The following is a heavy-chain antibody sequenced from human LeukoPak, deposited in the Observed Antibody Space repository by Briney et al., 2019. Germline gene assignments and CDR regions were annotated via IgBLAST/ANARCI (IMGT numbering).Heavy chain of an antibody. CDR1: GFTFSSYA. D-gene: IGHD4-17*01. J-gene: IGHJ4*02. CDR3: AKGPHDSTVEEGYFDY. CDR2: ISGSGGST. V-gene: IGHV3-23*01. Sequence: GGSLRLSCAASGFTFSSYAMSWVRQAPGKGLEWVSAISGSGGSTYYADSVKGRFTISRDNSKNTLYLQMNSLRAEVTAVYYCAKGPHDSTVEEGYFDYWGQGTLVTVSS.